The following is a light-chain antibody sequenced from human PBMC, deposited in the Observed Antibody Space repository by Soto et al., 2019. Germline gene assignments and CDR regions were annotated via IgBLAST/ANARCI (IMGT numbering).Light chain of an antibody. V-gene: IGLV1-40*01. J-gene: IGLJ1*01. CDR2: ANN. CDR3: QSYDSSLSGYV. Sequence: QSVLTQPPSVSGAPGQRVTISCTGTSSNIGAGYDVHWYQQLPGTAPKLFMYANNNRPSWVPDRFSGSKSGTSASLAITGLQAEDEADYYCQSYDSSLSGYVFGTGTKV. CDR1: SSNIGAGYD.